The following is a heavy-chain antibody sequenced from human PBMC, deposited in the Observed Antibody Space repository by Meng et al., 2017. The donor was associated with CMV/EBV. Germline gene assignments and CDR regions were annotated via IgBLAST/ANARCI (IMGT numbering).Heavy chain of an antibody. Sequence: GGSLRLSCAASGFTFSSYAMHWVRQAPGKGLEWVSVISYDGSNKYYADSVKGRFTISRDNSKNTLYLQMNSLRAEDTAVYYCARGYSSSSLSGYWGQGTLVTVSS. D-gene: IGHD6-6*01. J-gene: IGHJ4*02. CDR2: ISYDGSNK. V-gene: IGHV3-30-3*01. CDR3: ARGYSSSSLSGY. CDR1: GFTFSSYA.